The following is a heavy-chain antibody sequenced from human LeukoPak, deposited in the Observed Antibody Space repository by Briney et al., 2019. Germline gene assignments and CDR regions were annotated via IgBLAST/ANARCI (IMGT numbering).Heavy chain of an antibody. CDR3: ARYYDYVWGSQAYFDY. D-gene: IGHD3-16*01. V-gene: IGHV1-2*02. CDR2: INPNSGGT. Sequence: GASVKVSCKASGYTFTGYYMHWVRQAPGQGLEWMGWINPNSGGTKYSQKFQGRVTITRDTSASTAYMELSSLRSEDTAVYYCARYYDYVWGSQAYFDYWGQGTLVTVSS. CDR1: GYTFTGYY. J-gene: IGHJ4*02.